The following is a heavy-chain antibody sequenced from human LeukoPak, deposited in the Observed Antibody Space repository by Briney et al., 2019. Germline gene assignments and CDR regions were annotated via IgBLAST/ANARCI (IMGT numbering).Heavy chain of an antibody. D-gene: IGHD2-21*02. CDR1: GYTFTGYY. CDR2: INPNSGGT. V-gene: IGHV1-2*06. J-gene: IGHJ4*02. Sequence: ASVKVSCKASGYTFTGYYMHWVRQAPGQGLEWIGRINPNSGGTNYAQKFQGRVTMTRDTSISTAYMELSRLRSDDTAVYYCARDHGGVVTAIVDYWGQGTLVTVSS. CDR3: ARDHGGVVTAIVDY.